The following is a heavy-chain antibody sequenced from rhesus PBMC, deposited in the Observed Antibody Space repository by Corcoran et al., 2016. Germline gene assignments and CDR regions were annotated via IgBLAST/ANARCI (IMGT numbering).Heavy chain of an antibody. J-gene: IGHJ4*01. V-gene: IGHV4-99*02. Sequence: QVQLQESGPGLVKPSATLSLTCAVSGYSISSGYYWGWIRQPPGKGLEDIGYSSGSSGSTSYNPSLKSRVATSKDTSKNQFSLELGSVTAADTAVYYGARGTGSGYYDYWGQGVLVTVSS. D-gene: IGHD2-21*01. CDR3: ARGTGSGYYDY. CDR2: SSGSSGST. CDR1: GYSISSGYY.